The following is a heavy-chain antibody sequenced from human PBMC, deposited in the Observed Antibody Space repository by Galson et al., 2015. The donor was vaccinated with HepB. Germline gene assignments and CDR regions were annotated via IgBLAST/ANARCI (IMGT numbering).Heavy chain of an antibody. CDR1: GFTFSSYS. Sequence: LRLSCAASGFTFSSYSMNWVRQAPGKGLEWVSYISSSSSTIYYADSVKGRFTISRDNAKNSLYLQMNSLRDEDTAVYYCARDRSPPTWGRYFDWFDYWGQGTLVTVSS. V-gene: IGHV3-48*02. D-gene: IGHD3-9*01. CDR3: ARDRSPPTWGRYFDWFDY. J-gene: IGHJ5*01. CDR2: ISSSSSTI.